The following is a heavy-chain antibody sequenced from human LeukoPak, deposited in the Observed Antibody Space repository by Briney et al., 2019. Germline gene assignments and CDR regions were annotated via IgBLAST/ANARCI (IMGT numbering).Heavy chain of an antibody. V-gene: IGHV4-59*01. D-gene: IGHD1-1*01. CDR3: ARVGSGNFDY. Sequence: SETLSLTCSVSGGSISSYHWSWIRQPPGKRLEWIGYIHYSGGTNYNRSLKSRVTTSVDTSKNQFSLKLTSVTAAGTAVYYCARVGSGNFDYWGQGTLVTISS. CDR2: IHYSGGT. J-gene: IGHJ4*02. CDR1: GGSISSYH.